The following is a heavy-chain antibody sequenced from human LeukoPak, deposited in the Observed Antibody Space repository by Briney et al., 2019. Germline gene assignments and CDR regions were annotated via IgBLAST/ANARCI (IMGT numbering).Heavy chain of an antibody. Sequence: ASVKVSCKASGYTFTSYYMHWVRQAPGQGLEWMGIINPSGGSTSYAQKFQGRVTMTRDTSTSTVYMELSGLRSEDTAVYYCARGQKYYDFWSGLYGMDVWGQGTTVTVSS. V-gene: IGHV1-46*01. D-gene: IGHD3-3*01. CDR2: INPSGGST. J-gene: IGHJ6*02. CDR3: ARGQKYYDFWSGLYGMDV. CDR1: GYTFTSYY.